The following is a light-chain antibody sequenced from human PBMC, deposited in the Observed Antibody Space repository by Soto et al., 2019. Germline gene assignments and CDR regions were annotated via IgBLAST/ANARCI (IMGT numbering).Light chain of an antibody. J-gene: IGKJ1*01. CDR2: DAS. CDR3: QKYNSHSKT. Sequence: DIQMTQSPSTLSASVGDRVTITCRASQAIGSWLAWYQQKPGKAPNLLIYDASNLQSGVPSRFSGSKSGTEFTLTISSLQPDDFATYYCQKYNSHSKTFGQGTKVDIK. CDR1: QAIGSW. V-gene: IGKV1-5*01.